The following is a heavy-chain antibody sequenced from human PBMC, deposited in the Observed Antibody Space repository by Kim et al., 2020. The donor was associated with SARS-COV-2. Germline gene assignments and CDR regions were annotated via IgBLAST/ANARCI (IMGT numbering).Heavy chain of an antibody. J-gene: IGHJ4*02. Sequence: ADSVKGRFTISRDNSKNTLYLQMNSLRAEDTAVYYCAREGYCSGGSCLDYWGQGTLVTVSS. V-gene: IGHV3-30*01. CDR3: AREGYCSGGSCLDY. D-gene: IGHD2-15*01.